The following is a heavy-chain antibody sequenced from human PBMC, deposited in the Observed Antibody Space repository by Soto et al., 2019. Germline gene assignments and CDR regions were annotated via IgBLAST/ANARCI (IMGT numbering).Heavy chain of an antibody. Sequence: PGGSLRLSCAASGFTFSTYGMHWVRQAPGKGLEWVAVISYDGSNKYYADSVKGRFTISRDNSKNTLYLQMNSLRAEDTAVYYWAKDSGGDCFFDNWGEETLVT. V-gene: IGHV3-30*18. D-gene: IGHD2-21*02. J-gene: IGHJ4*02. CDR1: GFTFSTYG. CDR3: AKDSGGDCFFDN. CDR2: ISYDGSNK.